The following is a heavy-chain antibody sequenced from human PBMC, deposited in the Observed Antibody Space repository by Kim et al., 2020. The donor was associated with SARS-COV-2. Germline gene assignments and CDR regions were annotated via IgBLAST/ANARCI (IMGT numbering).Heavy chain of an antibody. Sequence: KFQGRVTITADEYTSTAYMELSSLRSEDTAVYYCARDRVVLAATAYYFDYWGQGTLVTVSS. D-gene: IGHD2-15*01. CDR3: ARDRVVLAATAYYFDY. V-gene: IGHV1-69*01. J-gene: IGHJ4*02.